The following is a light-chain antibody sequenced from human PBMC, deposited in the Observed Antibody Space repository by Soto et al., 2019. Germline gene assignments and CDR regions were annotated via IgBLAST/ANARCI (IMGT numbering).Light chain of an antibody. CDR3: QQFQSSLRT. Sequence: IVLTQSPGILSPSPGERASLSCRASQSLSSNSLAWYQQKRGQAPRLLIHGASSRATGIPDRFSGSGSGTDFTLTISRLEPEDFAMYYCQQFQSSLRTFGQGTKVDIK. CDR2: GAS. J-gene: IGKJ1*01. V-gene: IGKV3-20*01. CDR1: QSLSSNS.